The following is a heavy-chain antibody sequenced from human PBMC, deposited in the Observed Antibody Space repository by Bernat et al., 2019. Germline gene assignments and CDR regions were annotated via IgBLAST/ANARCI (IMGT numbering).Heavy chain of an antibody. CDR3: ARVSTGVRWYFDL. D-gene: IGHD2-2*01. CDR2: IKQDGSEK. J-gene: IGHJ2*01. V-gene: IGHV3-7*01. CDR1: GFTFSSYW. Sequence: EVQLVESGGGLVQPGGSLRLSCAASGFTFSSYWMSWVRQAPGKGLEWVANIKQDGSEKYYVDYVKGRFTISRDNAKNSLYLQMNSLRAEDTAVYYCARVSTGVRWYFDLWGRGTLVTVSS.